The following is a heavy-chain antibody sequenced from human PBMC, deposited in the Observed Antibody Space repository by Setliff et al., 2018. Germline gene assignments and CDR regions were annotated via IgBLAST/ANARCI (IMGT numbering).Heavy chain of an antibody. V-gene: IGHV1-46*01. CDR2: INTSAGST. Sequence: ASVKVSCKASGYTFTSYYMHWVRQAPGQGLEWMGLINTSAGSTSNAQKFQGRITMTRDTSTSTIYMELSSLRSDDTAVYYCARDRRTYRGSFYQSDAFNIWGQGTMVTVSS. CDR3: ARDRRTYRGSFYQSDAFNI. J-gene: IGHJ3*02. CDR1: GYTFTSYY. D-gene: IGHD1-26*01.